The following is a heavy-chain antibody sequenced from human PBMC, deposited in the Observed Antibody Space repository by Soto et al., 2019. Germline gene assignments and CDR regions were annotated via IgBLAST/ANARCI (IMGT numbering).Heavy chain of an antibody. D-gene: IGHD1-26*01. Sequence: QVQLVESGGGVVQPGRSLRLSCAASGFTFSGLGMHWVRQAPGKGLEWVAVIRYDGSNIYYADAVKGRFTISRDNSKDPLDLQMNSLRADDTAVYYCARDGVGHTTFFGYFDYWGQGTLVTVSS. J-gene: IGHJ4*02. V-gene: IGHV3-33*01. CDR1: GFTFSGLG. CDR2: IRYDGSNI. CDR3: ARDGVGHTTFFGYFDY.